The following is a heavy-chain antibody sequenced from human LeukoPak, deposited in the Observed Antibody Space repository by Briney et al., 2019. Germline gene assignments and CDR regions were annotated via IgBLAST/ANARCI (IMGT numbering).Heavy chain of an antibody. CDR1: GYTFTKYA. J-gene: IGHJ6*04. CDR3: ARVESHGSLGV. D-gene: IGHD1-1*01. Sequence: ASVKVSCKASGYTFTKYAMNWVRQAPRQGLEWMGWINTNTGNPKYAQDFTGRFVFSLDTSVSTAYLQIRSLKAEDTAVYYCARVESHGSLGVWGKGTTVTVSS. CDR2: INTNTGNP. V-gene: IGHV7-4-1*02.